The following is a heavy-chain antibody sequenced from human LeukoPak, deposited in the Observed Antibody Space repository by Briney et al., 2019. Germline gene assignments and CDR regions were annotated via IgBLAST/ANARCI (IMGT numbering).Heavy chain of an antibody. J-gene: IGHJ5*02. CDR3: VKDWRRPDQCGGDCLDH. D-gene: IGHD2-21*02. CDR1: GFTFSTYA. V-gene: IGHV3-23*01. Sequence: HPGGSRRLSCAASGFTFSTYAMSWVRQAPGKGLEWVSSISASVSSTYYADSVNGRFTVSRDNSKNTLYLQMNSLRVEDMAIYYCVKDWRRPDQCGGDCLDHWGQGTLVTVTS. CDR2: ISASVSST.